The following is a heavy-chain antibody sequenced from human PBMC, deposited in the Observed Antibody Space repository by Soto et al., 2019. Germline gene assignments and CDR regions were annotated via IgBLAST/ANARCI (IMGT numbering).Heavy chain of an antibody. D-gene: IGHD3-3*01. CDR3: ARGLTSRDDFWSGKGYYYYYMDV. V-gene: IGHV4-34*01. J-gene: IGHJ6*03. Sequence: LSLTCAVYGGSFSGYYWSWIRQPPGKGLEWIGEINHSGSTNYNPSLKSRVTISVDTSKNQFSLKLSSVTAADTAVYYCARGLTSRDDFWSGKGYYYYYMDVWGKGTTVTVSS. CDR1: GGSFSGYY. CDR2: INHSGST.